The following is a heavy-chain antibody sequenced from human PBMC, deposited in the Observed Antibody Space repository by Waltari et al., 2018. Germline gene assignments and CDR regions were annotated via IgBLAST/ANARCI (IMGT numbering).Heavy chain of an antibody. CDR1: GGSISSSSYY. D-gene: IGHD6-19*01. CDR2: IYYSGST. CDR3: ARAEDSSGWYATD. J-gene: IGHJ4*02. V-gene: IGHV4-39*06. Sequence: RLQLQESGPGLVKPSETLSLTCTVSGGSISSSSYYWGWIRQPPGKGLEWIGSIYYSGSTYYNPSLKSRVTISVDTSKNQFSLKLSSVTAADTAVYYCARAEDSSGWYATDWGQGTLVTVSS.